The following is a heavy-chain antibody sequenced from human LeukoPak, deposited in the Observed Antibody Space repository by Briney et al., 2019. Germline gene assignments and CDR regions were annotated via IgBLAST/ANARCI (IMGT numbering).Heavy chain of an antibody. J-gene: IGHJ4*02. Sequence: AGSLRLSCAASGFTFSSYAISWVRQAPGKGLEWVSAISGSGGSTYYADSVKGRFTISRDNAKNSLYLQMNSLRAEDTAVYYCARSVSYYDILTGYSPLTIYFDYWGQGTLVTVSS. D-gene: IGHD3-9*01. CDR2: ISGSGGST. CDR3: ARSVSYYDILTGYSPLTIYFDY. CDR1: GFTFSSYA. V-gene: IGHV3-23*01.